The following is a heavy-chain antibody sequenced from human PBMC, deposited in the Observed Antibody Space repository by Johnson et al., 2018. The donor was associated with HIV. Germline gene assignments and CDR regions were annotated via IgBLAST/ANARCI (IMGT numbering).Heavy chain of an antibody. Sequence: QVQLVEFGGGVVQPGGSLRLSCAASGFTFSSYGMHWVRQAPGKGLEWVAFIWYDDSNEYYGESVKGRFTISRDNSKNTLYLQMSSLRAEDTAVYYCARDAPDSGSYHAFDIWGQGTMVTVSS. D-gene: IGHD1-26*01. CDR1: GFTFSSYG. V-gene: IGHV3-30*02. CDR3: ARDAPDSGSYHAFDI. CDR2: IWYDDSNE. J-gene: IGHJ3*02.